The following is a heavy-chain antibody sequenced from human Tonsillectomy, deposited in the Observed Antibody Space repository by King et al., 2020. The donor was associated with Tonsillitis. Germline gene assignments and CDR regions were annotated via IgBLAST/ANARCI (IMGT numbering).Heavy chain of an antibody. D-gene: IGHD4/OR15-4a*01. CDR1: GFPFSSYS. V-gene: IGHV3-21*01. CDR3: ARDQFRILDYFSCDHDAFDF. J-gene: IGHJ3*01. Sequence: VQLVESGGGLVKPGGSLRLSCAASGFPFSSYSMNWVRQAPGQGLEWVAAISTAGTLIYYADSVKGRFTISRDNANNSLYLQLNNPRVDDTAMYFCARDQFRILDYFSCDHDAFDFWGQGTMVTVSS. CDR2: ISTAGTLI.